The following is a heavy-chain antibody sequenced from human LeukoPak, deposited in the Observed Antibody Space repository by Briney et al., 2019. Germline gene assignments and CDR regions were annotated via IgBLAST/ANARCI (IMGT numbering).Heavy chain of an antibody. J-gene: IGHJ6*02. CDR1: GYTFTSYD. CDR3: ARDFTAYYYYGMDV. Sequence: ASVKVSCKASGYTFTSYDINWVRQATGQGLEWMGWMNPNSGNTGYAQKFQGRVTMTRNTSISTAYMELSSLRSEDTAVYYCARDFTAYYYYGMDVWGQGTTVTVSS. D-gene: IGHD2/OR15-2a*01. V-gene: IGHV1-8*01. CDR2: MNPNSGNT.